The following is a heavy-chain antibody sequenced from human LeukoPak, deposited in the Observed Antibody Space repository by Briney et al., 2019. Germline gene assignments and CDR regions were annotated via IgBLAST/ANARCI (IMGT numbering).Heavy chain of an antibody. J-gene: IGHJ3*02. CDR1: GFTFSSYA. V-gene: IGHV3-21*01. D-gene: IGHD7-27*01. CDR3: ARERSPLTGDKLYAFDI. CDR2: ISSSSSYI. Sequence: GGSLRLSCAASGFTFSSYAMHWVRQAPGKGLEWVSSISSSSSYIYYADSVKGRFTISRDNAKNSLYLQMNSLRAEDTAVYYCARERSPLTGDKLYAFDIWGQGTMVTVSS.